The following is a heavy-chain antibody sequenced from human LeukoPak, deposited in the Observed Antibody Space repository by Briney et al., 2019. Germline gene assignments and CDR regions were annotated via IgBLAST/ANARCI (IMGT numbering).Heavy chain of an antibody. Sequence: GGSLRLSCVASGFTFSSYSINWVRQAPGKGLEWVAYISKSITRTHYADSVEGRFIISTDNAKNSLYLQMNSLREEDTAVYFCARDPDWLEYGGQGTLVTVSS. CDR2: ISKSITRT. D-gene: IGHD3/OR15-3a*01. CDR3: ARDPDWLEY. CDR1: GFTFSSYS. V-gene: IGHV3-48*02. J-gene: IGHJ4*02.